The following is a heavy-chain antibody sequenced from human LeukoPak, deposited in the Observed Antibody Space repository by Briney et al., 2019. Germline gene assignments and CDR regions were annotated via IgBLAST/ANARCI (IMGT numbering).Heavy chain of an antibody. V-gene: IGHV3-13*01. J-gene: IGHJ3*02. CDR3: ARARSSYGYGDAFDI. CDR1: GFTFSSYD. Sequence: GGSLRLSCAASGFTFSSYDMHWVRQPTGKGLEWVSAIGTAGDTYYSHSVKGRFTISRDNSKNTLYLQMNSLRAEDTAVYYCARARSSYGYGDAFDIWGQGTMVTVSS. D-gene: IGHD5-18*01. CDR2: IGTAGDT.